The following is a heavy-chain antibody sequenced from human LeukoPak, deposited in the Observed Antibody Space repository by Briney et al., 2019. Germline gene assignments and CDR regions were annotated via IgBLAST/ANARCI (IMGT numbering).Heavy chain of an antibody. CDR1: GGSIFSTNW. D-gene: IGHD2-8*01. V-gene: IGHV4-4*02. J-gene: IGHJ4*02. CDR3: ARALIGYYFDY. CDR2: IFYSGST. Sequence: PSGTLSLTCAVSGGSIFSTNWWSWVRQPPGKGLEWIGQIFYSGSTSYSPSLKSRVTISMDKSKNQFSLKLTSVTAADTAVYYCARALIGYYFDYWGQGTLVTVSS.